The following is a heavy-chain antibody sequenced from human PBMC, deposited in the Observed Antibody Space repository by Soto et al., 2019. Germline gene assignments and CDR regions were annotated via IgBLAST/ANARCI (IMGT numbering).Heavy chain of an antibody. D-gene: IGHD2-2*01. Sequence: SETLSLTCTVSGGSISSGGYYWSWIRQHPGKGLEWIGYIYYSGSTYYNPSLKSRVTISVDTSKNQFSLKLNSVTAADTAVYYCARSSTIVTLLDSWGQGTQVTVSS. CDR2: IYYSGST. CDR3: ARSSTIVTLLDS. J-gene: IGHJ4*02. V-gene: IGHV4-31*03. CDR1: GGSISSGGYY.